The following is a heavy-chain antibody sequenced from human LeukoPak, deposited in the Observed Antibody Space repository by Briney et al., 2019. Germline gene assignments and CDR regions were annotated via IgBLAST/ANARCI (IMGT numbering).Heavy chain of an antibody. CDR1: GYTFTGYY. J-gene: IGHJ3*02. D-gene: IGHD1-26*01. V-gene: IGHV1-2*02. CDR3: ARGTWWELPLSDDFDI. Sequence: ASVKVSCKASGYTFTGYYMHWVRQAPGQGLEWMGWINPNSGGTNYAQKFQGRVTMTRDTSISTAYMELSRLRSDDTAVYYCARGTWWELPLSDDFDIWGQGTMVTVSS. CDR2: INPNSGGT.